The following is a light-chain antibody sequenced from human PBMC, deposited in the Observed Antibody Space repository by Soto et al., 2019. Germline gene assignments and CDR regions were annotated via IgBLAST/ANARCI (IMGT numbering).Light chain of an antibody. J-gene: IGKJ3*01. Sequence: DIQMTQSPSSVSASVGDRVTITCRASQGISNWLAWYQQKPGKAPKLLIYAASSLQSGVPSRFSGSGSGRYCRLTINRLQAEDFANYYCQHVNRFPRTFGPGTKVEMK. CDR3: QHVNRFPRT. CDR1: QGISNW. V-gene: IGKV1-12*01. CDR2: AAS.